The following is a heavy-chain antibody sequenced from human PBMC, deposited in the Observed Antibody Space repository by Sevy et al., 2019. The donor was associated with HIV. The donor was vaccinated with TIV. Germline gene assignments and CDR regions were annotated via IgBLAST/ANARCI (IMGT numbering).Heavy chain of an antibody. J-gene: IGHJ3*01. V-gene: IGHV3-15*01. CDR3: TTDWGSGTTWVHAFDL. CDR1: GFPFSDAW. CDR2: IKNENEGGTN. Sequence: GGSLRLSCAASGFPFSDAWMNWVRQAPGKGLEWVGLIKNENEGGTNDYAAPVKGRFTISRDDSKNILFLQMSSLKTEDTAIYYGTTDWGSGTTWVHAFDLWGQGTMVTVSS. D-gene: IGHD1-7*01.